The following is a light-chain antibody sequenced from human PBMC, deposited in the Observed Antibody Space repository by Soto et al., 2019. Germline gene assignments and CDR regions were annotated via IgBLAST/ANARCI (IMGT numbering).Light chain of an antibody. Sequence: QAVVTQPPSASGTPGQRVTISCSGSSSNLGSNTVNWYQQLPGTAPKLLIYSNDERPSGVPDRFSGSKSGTSASLAISGLQSEDEADYYCAGWDGSLNGVVFGGGTKLTVL. CDR1: SSNLGSNT. J-gene: IGLJ2*01. V-gene: IGLV1-44*01. CDR3: AGWDGSLNGVV. CDR2: SND.